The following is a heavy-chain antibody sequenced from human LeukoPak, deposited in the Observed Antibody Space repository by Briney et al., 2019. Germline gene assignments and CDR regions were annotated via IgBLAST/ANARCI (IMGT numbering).Heavy chain of an antibody. CDR3: ARGTVVVVAATIYNWFDP. Sequence: SQTLSLTCTVSGGSISSGGYYWSWSRQHPGKGLEWIGYIYYSGSTYYNPSLKSRVTISVDTSKNQFSLKLSSVTAADTAVYYCARGTVVVVAATIYNWFDPWGQGTLVTVSS. D-gene: IGHD2-15*01. CDR2: IYYSGST. V-gene: IGHV4-31*03. J-gene: IGHJ5*02. CDR1: GGSISSGGYY.